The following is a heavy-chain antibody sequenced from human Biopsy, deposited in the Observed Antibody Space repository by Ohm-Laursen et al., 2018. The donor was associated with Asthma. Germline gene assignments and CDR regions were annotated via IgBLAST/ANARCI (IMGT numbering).Heavy chain of an antibody. CDR3: ARTYYDFLTGQVNDALAM. CDR2: INAGNGNT. V-gene: IGHV1-3*01. Sequence: GSSGKVSCNASGYTFINYAIHWVRQAPGQRLEWMGWINAGNGNTKYSEKFQGRVTITRDTSASTAYMDLSSLRSEDTAVYYCARTYYDFLTGQVNDALAMWGQGTVVTVSS. CDR1: GYTFINYA. J-gene: IGHJ3*02. D-gene: IGHD3-9*01.